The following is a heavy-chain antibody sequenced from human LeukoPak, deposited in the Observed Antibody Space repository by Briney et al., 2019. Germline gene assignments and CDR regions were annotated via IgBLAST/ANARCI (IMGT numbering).Heavy chain of an antibody. V-gene: IGHV4-4*07. CDR2: ISNGGST. Sequence: SEILSLTCTVSGGSISSYYWSWIRQPAGKGLEWIGRISNGGSTNYNPSLKSRVTMSVDTSKNQFSLKLSSVTAADTAVYYCAREGTYYYDSSGYHDFDIWGQGTMVTVSS. D-gene: IGHD3-22*01. CDR3: AREGTYYYDSSGYHDFDI. CDR1: GGSISSYY. J-gene: IGHJ3*02.